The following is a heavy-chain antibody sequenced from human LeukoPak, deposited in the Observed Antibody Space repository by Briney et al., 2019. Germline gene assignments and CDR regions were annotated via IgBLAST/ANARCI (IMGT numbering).Heavy chain of an antibody. CDR3: ARDHGSGSYYYYYYYGMDV. J-gene: IGHJ6*02. Sequence: GGSLRLSCAASGFTFSSYSMNWVRQAPGKGLEWVSYISSSSSTIYYADSVKGRFTISRDNAKNSLYLQMNSLRAEDTAVYYCARDHGSGSYYYYYYYGMDVWGQGTTVTVSS. V-gene: IGHV3-48*04. CDR1: GFTFSSYS. CDR2: ISSSSSTI. D-gene: IGHD3-10*01.